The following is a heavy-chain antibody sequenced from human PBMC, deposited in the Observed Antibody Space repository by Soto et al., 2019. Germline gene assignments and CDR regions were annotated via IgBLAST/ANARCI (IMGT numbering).Heavy chain of an antibody. CDR3: ATTGTPVTGLYYFDY. CDR2: ISYSVTT. J-gene: IGHJ4*02. CDR1: GGSISSGNYY. D-gene: IGHD1-1*01. Sequence: QVQLQESGPGLVKPSETLSLTCTVSGGSISSGNYYWSWIRQPPGKGLEWIGFISYSVTTHYSASLRRRVSISVDTSNNQFSRELSSVTAADPAVYYSATTGTPVTGLYYFDYWGQGALVTVSS. V-gene: IGHV4-30-4*01.